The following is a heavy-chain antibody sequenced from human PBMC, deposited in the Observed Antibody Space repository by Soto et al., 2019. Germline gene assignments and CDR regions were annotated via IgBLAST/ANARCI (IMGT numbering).Heavy chain of an antibody. J-gene: IGHJ4*02. CDR3: ARSGDNYNRLDY. D-gene: IGHD1-1*01. CDR1: GFTFSDYY. CDR2: SSSSGTFS. V-gene: IGHV3-11*06. Sequence: PGGSLRLSCEGSGFTFSDYYISWIRQAPGKGLEWISYSSSSGTFSRYADSVKGRFSISRDNTKNLLYLQMNSLRAEDTAVYYCARSGDNYNRLDYWGQGTPVTVSS.